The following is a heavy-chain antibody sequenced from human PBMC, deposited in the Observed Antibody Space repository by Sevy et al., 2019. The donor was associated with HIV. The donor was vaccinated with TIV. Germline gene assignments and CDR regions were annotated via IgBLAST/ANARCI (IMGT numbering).Heavy chain of an antibody. CDR3: TTEARGGDLFDY. V-gene: IGHV3-15*01. J-gene: IGHJ4*02. CDR2: IKSKTDGGTT. D-gene: IGHD2-15*01. Sequence: GGSLRLSCAASGFTFSNAWMSWVRQAPGKGLEWVGRIKSKTDGGTTDYAAPVKGRFTISRDDSKNTLYLQMNSLKTEDTAVYYCTTEARGGDLFDYWGQGTLVTVSS. CDR1: GFTFSNAW.